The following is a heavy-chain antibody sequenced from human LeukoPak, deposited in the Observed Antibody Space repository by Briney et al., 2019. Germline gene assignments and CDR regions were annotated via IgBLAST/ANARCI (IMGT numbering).Heavy chain of an antibody. CDR2: IYYDGST. D-gene: IGHD5-18*01. CDR3: AREGRYRYGYNEYHLYMDI. J-gene: IGHJ6*03. Sequence: PSDTLSLTCTVSGGSLSTYYWSWIRRSPGKGLVWIGYIYYDGSTNYNPSLKRRVTISLDMSKNQFSLKLTSVTAAETAVYYCAREGRYRYGYNEYHLYMDIWGKGTTVTVSS. CDR1: GGSLSTYY. V-gene: IGHV4-59*12.